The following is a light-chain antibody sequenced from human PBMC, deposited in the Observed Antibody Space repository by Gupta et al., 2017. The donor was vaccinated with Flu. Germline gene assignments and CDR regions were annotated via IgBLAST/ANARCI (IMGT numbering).Light chain of an antibody. CDR2: DAS. Sequence: PGERATRSCRASQSVGSFLAWYQQKPGQAPRLLIFDASNRATGIPARFSGSGSGTDFTLTISSLEPEDFAVYYCQQRSDWLTFGGGTNIEIK. V-gene: IGKV3-11*01. J-gene: IGKJ4*01. CDR3: QQRSDWLT. CDR1: QSVGSF.